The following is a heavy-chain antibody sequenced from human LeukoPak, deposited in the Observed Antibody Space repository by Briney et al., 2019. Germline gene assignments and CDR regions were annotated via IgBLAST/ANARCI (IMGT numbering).Heavy chain of an antibody. CDR1: GYTLTELS. V-gene: IGHV1-24*01. D-gene: IGHD3-22*01. J-gene: IGHJ4*02. CDR3: ATVHYYDSSGYNYYFDY. Sequence: ASVTVSCKVSGYTLTELSMHWVRQAPGKGREGMGGFYPEDGETIYAQKFQGRVTMTEDTSTDTAYMELSSLRSEDTAVYYCATVHYYDSSGYNYYFDYWGQGTLVTVSS. CDR2: FYPEDGET.